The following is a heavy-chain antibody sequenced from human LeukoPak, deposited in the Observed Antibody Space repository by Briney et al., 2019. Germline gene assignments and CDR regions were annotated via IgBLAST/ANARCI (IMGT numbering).Heavy chain of an antibody. J-gene: IGHJ4*02. Sequence: PSETLSLTCTVSGGSISRGDNYWSWNRQPPGKGLEWIGYIYYSGSTYYNPSLKSRVTISVDTSKNQFSLRLTSVTAADTAVYYCARVTGSGSFDYWGQGTLVTVSS. CDR3: ARVTGSGSFDY. V-gene: IGHV4-30-4*01. D-gene: IGHD3-10*01. CDR1: GGSISRGDNY. CDR2: IYYSGST.